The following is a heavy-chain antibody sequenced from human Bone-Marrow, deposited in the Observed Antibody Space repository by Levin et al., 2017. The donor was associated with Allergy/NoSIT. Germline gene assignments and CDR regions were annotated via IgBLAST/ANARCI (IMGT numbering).Heavy chain of an antibody. CDR2: ISSSGSTI. D-gene: IGHD5-18*01. J-gene: IGHJ3*02. Sequence: LSLTCAASGFTFSDYYMSWIRQAPGKGLEWVSYISSSGSTIYYADSVKGRFTISRDNAKNSLYLQMNSLRAEDTAVYYCARAGGYSYGWSKDAFDIWGQGTMVTVSS. V-gene: IGHV3-11*01. CDR1: GFTFSDYY. CDR3: ARAGGYSYGWSKDAFDI.